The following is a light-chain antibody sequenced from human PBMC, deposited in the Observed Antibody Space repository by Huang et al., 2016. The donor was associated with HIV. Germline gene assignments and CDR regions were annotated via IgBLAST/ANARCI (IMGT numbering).Light chain of an antibody. Sequence: EIVLTQSPGTLSLSPGERATLSCRARQTVGRFVAWYQQKPGQAPRLLIYDASNRANGVPARFSGSGSGTDCTLTITNLEPEDFAVYYCQQRSSRITFGQGTRLEIK. CDR1: QTVGRF. V-gene: IGKV3-11*01. CDR2: DAS. CDR3: QQRSSRIT. J-gene: IGKJ5*01.